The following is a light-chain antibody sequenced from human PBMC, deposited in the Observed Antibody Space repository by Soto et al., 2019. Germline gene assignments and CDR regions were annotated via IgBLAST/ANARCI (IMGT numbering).Light chain of an antibody. Sequence: QAVVTQEPSLTVSPGGTVTLTCGSSTGAVTSGHYPYWFQQKPGQAPRTLIYDTTNKHSWTPARFSGSLLGGKAALTLSGAQPEDEADYYCLLSYTDVVVFGGGTKLTVL. CDR1: TGAVTSGHY. CDR3: LLSYTDVVV. V-gene: IGLV7-46*01. J-gene: IGLJ2*01. CDR2: DTT.